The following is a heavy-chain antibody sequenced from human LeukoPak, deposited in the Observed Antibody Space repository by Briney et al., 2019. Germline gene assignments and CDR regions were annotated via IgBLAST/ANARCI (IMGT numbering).Heavy chain of an antibody. CDR2: INHSGST. D-gene: IGHD3-22*01. CDR1: GGSFSGYY. J-gene: IGHJ4*02. Sequence: SETLSLTCAVYGGSFSGYYWSWIRQPPGKGLEWIGEINHSGSTNYNPSVKSRVTISVDTSKDQFSLKLSSVTAADTAVYYCARMQWRYYYDSSGYPYYFDYWGQGTLVTVSS. CDR3: ARMQWRYYYDSSGYPYYFDY. V-gene: IGHV4-34*01.